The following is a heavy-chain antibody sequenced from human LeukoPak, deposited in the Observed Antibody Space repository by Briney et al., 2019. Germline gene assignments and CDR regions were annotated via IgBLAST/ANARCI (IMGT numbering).Heavy chain of an antibody. D-gene: IGHD3-22*01. Sequence: GGSLTLSCAASGFTFSSYGISWVRRAPATGPELVSGISGSGGNTYYADSVKARFTISRDNSQNMLYLQMNTLRAEDTAVYYCAKVVSGYHFDYWGQGTLVTVSS. V-gene: IGHV3-23*01. CDR1: GFTFSSYG. CDR2: ISGSGGNT. CDR3: AKVVSGYHFDY. J-gene: IGHJ4*02.